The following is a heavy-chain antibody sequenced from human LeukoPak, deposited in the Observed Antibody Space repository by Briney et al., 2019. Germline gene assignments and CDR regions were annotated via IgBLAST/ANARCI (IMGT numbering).Heavy chain of an antibody. J-gene: IGHJ4*02. CDR1: GGSISSGGYY. CDR2: IYYSGST. D-gene: IGHD7-27*01. CDR3: ARDPDGDGFDY. Sequence: SETLSLTCTVSGGSISSGGYYWSWIRQHPGKGLEWIGYIYYSGSTYYNPSLKSRVTISVDTSKNQFSLKLSSVTAADTAVYYCARDPDGDGFDYWGQGTLVTVSS. V-gene: IGHV4-31*03.